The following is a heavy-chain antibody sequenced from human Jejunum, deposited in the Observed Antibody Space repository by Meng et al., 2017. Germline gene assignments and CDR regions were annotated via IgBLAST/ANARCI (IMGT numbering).Heavy chain of an antibody. J-gene: IGHJ4*02. CDR3: ARDSETYPTYFDY. V-gene: IGHV4-61*03. CDR2: ISDSGTT. D-gene: IGHD5-24*01. CDR1: GGSVSSGFYY. Sequence: QLQLQGPGPGLVRPSETLSLTCTVSGGSVSSGFYYWSWIRQPPGKGLEWIGYISDSGTTNYNPSLKSRVTMSVDTSKNHFSLKLTSVTAADTAVYFCARDSETYPTYFDYWGQGTLVTVSS.